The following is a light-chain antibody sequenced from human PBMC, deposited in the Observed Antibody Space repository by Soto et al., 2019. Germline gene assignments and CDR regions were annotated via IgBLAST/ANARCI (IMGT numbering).Light chain of an antibody. CDR3: KQLNSYPFLT. Sequence: DIQLTQSPSFLSASVGDRVTITCRASQGISSYLAWYQQKPGKAPKLLIYAASTLQSGVPSRFSCRGSGTGFALTISSLQPEVFATDSCKQLNSYPFLTFGGGTKVEIK. CDR1: QGISSY. J-gene: IGKJ4*01. CDR2: AAS. V-gene: IGKV1-9*01.